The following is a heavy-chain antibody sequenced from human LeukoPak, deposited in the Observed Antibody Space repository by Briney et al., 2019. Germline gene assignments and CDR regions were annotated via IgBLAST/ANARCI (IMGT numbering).Heavy chain of an antibody. CDR3: ARGDDSSGYYYFDY. V-gene: IGHV4-34*01. J-gene: IGHJ4*02. CDR2: INHSGST. CDR1: GGSFSGYY. D-gene: IGHD3-22*01. Sequence: PSETLSLTCAVYGGSFSGYYWSWIRQPPGKGLEWIGEINHSGSTDYNPSLKSRVTISVDTSKNQFSLKLSSVTAADTAVYYCARGDDSSGYYYFDYWGQGTLVTVSS.